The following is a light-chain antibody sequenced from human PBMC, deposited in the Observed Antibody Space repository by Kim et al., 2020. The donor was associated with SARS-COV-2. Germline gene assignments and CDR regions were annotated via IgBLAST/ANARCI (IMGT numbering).Light chain of an antibody. J-gene: IGLJ1*01. CDR3: AAWDDSLNGYV. CDR1: SSNIGSNT. V-gene: IGLV1-44*01. Sequence: QLVLTQPPTASGTPGQRVTISCSGSSSNIGSNTVNWYQQLPGMAPKLLIFSDDKRPSGVPDRFSGSKSGTSASLAISGLQSDDEADYHCAAWDDSLNGYVFGTGTKVTVL. CDR2: SDD.